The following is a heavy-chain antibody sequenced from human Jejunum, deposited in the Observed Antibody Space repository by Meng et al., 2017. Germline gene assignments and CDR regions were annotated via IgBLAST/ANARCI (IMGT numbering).Heavy chain of an antibody. CDR3: ARGGYYSFDY. D-gene: IGHD5-18*01. Sequence: QARRKEAGPGLVKPSHILSLTCAVSGCSISSVYWGTGKRQYPGKGLEWIGESQHSGGTNYNRSLKTRVTISVDKYQNQFSLKLTSVTPADTAVNYGARGGYYSFDYWGQGTLVTVSS. CDR2: SQHSGGT. V-gene: IGHV4-4*02. CDR1: GCSISSVYW. J-gene: IGHJ4*02.